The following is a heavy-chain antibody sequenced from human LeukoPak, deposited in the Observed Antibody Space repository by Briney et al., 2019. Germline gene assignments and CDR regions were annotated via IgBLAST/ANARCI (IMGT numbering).Heavy chain of an antibody. V-gene: IGHV3-9*01. CDR2: ISWNSGSI. Sequence: GRSLRLSCAASGFTFGDFGMHWVRQGPGKGLEWVAGISWNSGSIGYADSVKGRFTVSRDNAKNSLYLQMNSLRAEDTALYYCAKDSSWGQGTLVTVSS. J-gene: IGHJ4*02. CDR1: GFTFGDFG. CDR3: AKDSS.